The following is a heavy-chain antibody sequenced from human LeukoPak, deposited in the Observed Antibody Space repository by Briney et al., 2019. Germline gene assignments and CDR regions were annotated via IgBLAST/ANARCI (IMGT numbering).Heavy chain of an antibody. CDR3: ARDPGYVDRAYYFDY. D-gene: IGHD4-17*01. J-gene: IGHJ4*02. CDR1: GGSISSSSYY. Sequence: PSETLSLTCTVSGGSISSSSYYWGWIRQPPGKGLEWIGSIYYSGSTYYNPSLKSRVTISVDTSKNQFSLRLSSVTAADTAVYYCARDPGYVDRAYYFDYWGQGTLVTVSS. V-gene: IGHV4-39*07. CDR2: IYYSGST.